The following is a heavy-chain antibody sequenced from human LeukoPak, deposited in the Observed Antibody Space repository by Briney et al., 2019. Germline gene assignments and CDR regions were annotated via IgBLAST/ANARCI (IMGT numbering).Heavy chain of an antibody. CDR2: ISAYNGNT. J-gene: IGHJ4*02. V-gene: IGHV1-18*01. D-gene: IGHD3-22*01. Sequence: ASVKVSCKASGYTFTSYGISWVRQAPGQGLEWMGWISAYNGNTNYAQKLQGRVTMTTDTSTSTAYMELRSLRSDDTAVYYRARDREYYYDSSGYHYFDYWGQGALVTVSS. CDR3: ARDREYYYDSSGYHYFDY. CDR1: GYTFTSYG.